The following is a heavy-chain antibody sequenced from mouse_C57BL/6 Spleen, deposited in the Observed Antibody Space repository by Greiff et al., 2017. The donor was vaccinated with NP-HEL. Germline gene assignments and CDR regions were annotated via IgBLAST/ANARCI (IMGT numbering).Heavy chain of an antibody. CDR3: TRVNSNYGYWYIDV. J-gene: IGHJ1*03. D-gene: IGHD2-5*01. CDR1: GFTFSSYA. CDR2: ISSGGDYI. Sequence: EVKLMESGEGLVKPGGSLKLSCAASGFTFSSYAMSWVRQTPEKRLEWVAYISSGGDYIYYADTVKGRFTISRDNARNTLYLQMSSLKSEDTAMYYCTRVNSNYGYWYIDVWGTGTTVTVSS. V-gene: IGHV5-9-1*02.